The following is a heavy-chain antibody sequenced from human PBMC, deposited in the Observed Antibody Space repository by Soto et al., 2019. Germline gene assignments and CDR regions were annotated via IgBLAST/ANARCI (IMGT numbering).Heavy chain of an antibody. J-gene: IGHJ5*02. CDR2: TYYRSKRYN. CDR1: GDSVSSNSAA. CDR3: ARDLYSSSDNWFDP. Sequence: KQSQTLSLTCAISGDSVSSNSAAWNWIRQSPSRGLEWLGRTYYRSKRYNDYAVSVQSPITINPDTSKNPFSLQLKSVTPEAAAVYACARDLYSSSDNWFDPWGQGTLVTVSS. V-gene: IGHV6-1*01. D-gene: IGHD6-6*01.